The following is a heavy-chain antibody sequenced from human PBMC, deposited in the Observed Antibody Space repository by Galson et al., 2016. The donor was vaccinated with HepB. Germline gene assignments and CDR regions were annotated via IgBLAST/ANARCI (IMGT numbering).Heavy chain of an antibody. D-gene: IGHD3-3*01. CDR3: ARVWSGPFDY. V-gene: IGHV4-4*02. Sequence: ETLSLTCAVSGGSISNSNWWSWVRQPPGKGLEWIGEIFAGGTTNYNPSLKSRLTISGDKSKNHFSLNLTSVTAADTAVYYCARVWSGPFDYWGQGNLVTVSS. J-gene: IGHJ4*02. CDR2: IFAGGTT. CDR1: GGSISNSNW.